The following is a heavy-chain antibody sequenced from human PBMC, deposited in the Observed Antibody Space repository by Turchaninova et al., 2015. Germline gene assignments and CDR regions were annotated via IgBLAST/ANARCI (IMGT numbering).Heavy chain of an antibody. CDR1: GFTFSDHY. CDR3: ARARGYSGYVGYFDY. V-gene: IGHV3-11*01. D-gene: IGHD5-12*01. J-gene: IGHJ4*02. CDR2: ISNSGRTT. Sequence: GKPGGSLRLSCAASGFTFSDHYMSWIRQAPGKGLEWVSYISNSGRTTYYADSVKGRFTISRDNAKNSVYLEMNSLRAEDTAVYYCARARGYSGYVGYFDYWGQGTLVTVSS.